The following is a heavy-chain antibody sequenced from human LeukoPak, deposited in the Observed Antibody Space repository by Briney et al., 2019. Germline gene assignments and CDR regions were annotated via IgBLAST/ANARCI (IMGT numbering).Heavy chain of an antibody. Sequence: GGSLRLSCAASGFTFSSYWMSWIRQAPGKGLEWVANIKQDGGEIYYVDSVKGRFTISRDNAKNSLYLQMNSLRVEDTAVYYCGRKRAFDVWGQGTMVTVSS. J-gene: IGHJ3*01. CDR2: IKQDGGEI. CDR1: GFTFSSYW. V-gene: IGHV3-7*01. CDR3: GRKRAFDV.